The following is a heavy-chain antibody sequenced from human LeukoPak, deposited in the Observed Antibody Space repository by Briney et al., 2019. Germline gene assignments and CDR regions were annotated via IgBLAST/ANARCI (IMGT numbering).Heavy chain of an antibody. Sequence: PGGSLRLSCAASGFTFSSYAMSWVRQAPGKGLEWVSGISGSGGSTYYGDSVKGRFTISRDNSKNTPYLQMNSLRAEDTAVYYCAIDGDWGNYWGQGTLVTVSS. J-gene: IGHJ4*02. V-gene: IGHV3-23*01. CDR3: AIDGDWGNY. D-gene: IGHD4-17*01. CDR1: GFTFSSYA. CDR2: ISGSGGST.